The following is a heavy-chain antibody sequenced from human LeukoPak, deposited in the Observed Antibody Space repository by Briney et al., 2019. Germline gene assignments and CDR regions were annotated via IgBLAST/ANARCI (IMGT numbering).Heavy chain of an antibody. D-gene: IGHD4-23*01. CDR2: IYYSGST. J-gene: IGHJ4*02. CDR3: AREKLWGNSALDY. CDR1: GGSLSRGGYY. Sequence: PSQTLSLTCTVSGGSLSRGGYYWSWVRQHPGKGLEWLGYIYYSGSTYYNPSLKSRVTISVDTSKNQFSLKLSSVTAADTAVYYCAREKLWGNSALDYWGQGTLVTVSS. V-gene: IGHV4-31*03.